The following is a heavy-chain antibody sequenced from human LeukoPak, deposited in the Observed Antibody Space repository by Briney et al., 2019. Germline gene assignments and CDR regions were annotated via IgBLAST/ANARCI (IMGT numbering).Heavy chain of an antibody. Sequence: GGSLRLSCAASGFTFRSYWMSWVRQAPGRGLDWVATIKQEGNVKYYVDSVKGRFTISRDNAENSLYLQTNSLRVEDTAVYYCARLGGETTRFDLWGQGALVTVSS. V-gene: IGHV3-7*01. J-gene: IGHJ5*02. CDR1: GFTFRSYW. CDR2: IKQEGNVK. D-gene: IGHD3-16*01. CDR3: ARLGGETTRFDL.